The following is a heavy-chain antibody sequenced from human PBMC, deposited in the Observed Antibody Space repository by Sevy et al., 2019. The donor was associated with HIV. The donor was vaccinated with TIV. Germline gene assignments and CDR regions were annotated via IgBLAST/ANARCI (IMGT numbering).Heavy chain of an antibody. CDR3: ARDLFSGSYYENY. Sequence: GGPLRLSCAASGFTLSNYWMSWVRQAPGKGLEWVANIEQDGSDKYYVDSVKGRFTISRDNAKNSLYLQMNSLRAEDTAVYYCARDLFSGSYYENYWGQGTLVTVSS. J-gene: IGHJ4*02. CDR1: GFTLSNYW. V-gene: IGHV3-7*01. D-gene: IGHD1-26*01. CDR2: IEQDGSDK.